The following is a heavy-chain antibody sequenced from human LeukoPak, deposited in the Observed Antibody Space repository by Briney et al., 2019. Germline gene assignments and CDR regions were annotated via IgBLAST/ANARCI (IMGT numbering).Heavy chain of an antibody. Sequence: GASVKVSCKASGYTFTGYYMHWVRQAPGQALEWMGWINPNSGGTNYAQKFQGRVTMTRDTSISTAYMELSRLRSDDTAVYYCARTRSSIAARPFGLLDYWGQGTLVTVSS. CDR1: GYTFTGYY. V-gene: IGHV1-2*02. J-gene: IGHJ4*02. CDR3: ARTRSSIAARPFGLLDY. CDR2: INPNSGGT. D-gene: IGHD6-6*01.